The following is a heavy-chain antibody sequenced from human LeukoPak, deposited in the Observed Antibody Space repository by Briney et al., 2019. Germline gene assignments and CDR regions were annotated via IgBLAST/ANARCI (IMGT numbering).Heavy chain of an antibody. CDR3: ARGGSGSDSFYYYGMDV. V-gene: IGHV4-59*01. D-gene: IGHD5-12*01. CDR1: GGPISSYD. Sequence: SETLSLTFTVLGGPISSYDWGWVRQPPGEGLGWSGYSYDSGSTNYNPSLKSRVTISVETSKTQFSLKLRSVPAADTAVYYCARGGSGSDSFYYYGMDVWGQGTSVPVSS. CDR2: SYDSGST. J-gene: IGHJ6*02.